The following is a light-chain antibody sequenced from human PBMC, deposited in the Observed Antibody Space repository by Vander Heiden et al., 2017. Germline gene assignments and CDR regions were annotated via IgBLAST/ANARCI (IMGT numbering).Light chain of an antibody. V-gene: IGLV3-21*02. CDR1: NIGSTS. CDR2: DDS. CDR3: QVWDSSSDHVV. Sequence: SYVLTQPPSVSVAPGPTARITCGGNNIGSTSVHWYQQKPGQAPVLIVYDDSDRPSGIPERVAGANSGNTATLTIVRVEAGDEADYYCQVWDSSSDHVVFGGGTKLTVL. J-gene: IGLJ2*01.